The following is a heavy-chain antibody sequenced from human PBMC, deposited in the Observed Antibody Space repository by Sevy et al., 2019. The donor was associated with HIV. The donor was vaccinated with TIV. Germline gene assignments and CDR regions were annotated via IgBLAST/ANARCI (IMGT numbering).Heavy chain of an antibody. Sequence: GGSLRLSCAVSGFTVRSSHMTWIRQAPGKGLEWVSIIYSGGGTYLSDSVRGRFTISRDNSKNTLFLQMNSLRAEDTAVYYCARGGGSYCGVDCTRDFDSWGQGPLVTVSS. D-gene: IGHD2-21*02. J-gene: IGHJ4*01. V-gene: IGHV3-66*01. CDR1: GFTVRSSH. CDR2: IYSGGGT. CDR3: ARGGGSYCGVDCTRDFDS.